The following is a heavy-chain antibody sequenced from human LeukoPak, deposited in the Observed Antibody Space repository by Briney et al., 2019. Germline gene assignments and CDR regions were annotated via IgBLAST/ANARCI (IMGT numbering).Heavy chain of an antibody. CDR1: GFTFSSYW. CDR3: ARDGMATITSPPGY. J-gene: IGHJ4*02. CDR2: IKQDGSEK. Sequence: PGGSLRLSCAASGFTFSSYWMSWVRQAPEKGLEWVANIKQDGSEKYYVDSVKCRFTISRDNAKNSLYLQMNSLRAEDTAVYYCARDGMATITSPPGYWGQGTLVTVSS. V-gene: IGHV3-7*03. D-gene: IGHD5-12*01.